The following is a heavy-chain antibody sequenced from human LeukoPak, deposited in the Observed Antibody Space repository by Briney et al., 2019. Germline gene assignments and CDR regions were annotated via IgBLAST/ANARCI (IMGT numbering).Heavy chain of an antibody. D-gene: IGHD4-17*01. V-gene: IGHV4-59*01. J-gene: IGHJ4*02. CDR3: ARGYGDYFNY. CDR1: GGSISSYY. CDR2: IYYSGST. Sequence: SETLSLTCTVPGGSISSYYWSWIRQPPGKGLEWIGYIYYSGSTNYNPSLKSRVTISVDTSKNQFSLKLSSVTAADTAVYYCARGYGDYFNYWGQGTLVTVSS.